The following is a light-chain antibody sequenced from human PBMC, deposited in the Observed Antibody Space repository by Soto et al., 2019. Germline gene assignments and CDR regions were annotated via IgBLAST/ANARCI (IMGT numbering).Light chain of an antibody. Sequence: QSVLTQPASVSGSPGQSITISCTGTSSDVGGYNYVSWYQQYPGKAPKLMIYDVDTRPSGVSNRFSGSKSGNTASLTISGLQADDEADYYCSSYTNSNTLVFGSGIKVTVL. J-gene: IGLJ1*01. V-gene: IGLV2-14*01. CDR2: DVD. CDR3: SSYTNSNTLV. CDR1: SSDVGGYNY.